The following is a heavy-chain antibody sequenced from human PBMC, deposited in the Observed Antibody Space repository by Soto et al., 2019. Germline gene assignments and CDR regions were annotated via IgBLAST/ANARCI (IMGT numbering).Heavy chain of an antibody. CDR2: IYSGGST. Sequence: PGGSLRLSCAASGVTVSSNYMSWVRQAPGKGLKWVSVIYSGGSTYYADSVKGRFTISRDNSKNTLYLQMNSLRAEDTAVYYCARVGRGYSDGSNWYFDLWGRGTLVPVSS. CDR3: ARVGRGYSDGSNWYFDL. D-gene: IGHD5-18*01. CDR1: GVTVSSNY. J-gene: IGHJ2*01. V-gene: IGHV3-53*01.